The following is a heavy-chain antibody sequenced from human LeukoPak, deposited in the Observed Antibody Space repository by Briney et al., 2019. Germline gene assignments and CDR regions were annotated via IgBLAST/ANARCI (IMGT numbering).Heavy chain of an antibody. J-gene: IGHJ6*03. Sequence: ASVKVSCKASGYTFTSYGISWVRQAPGQGLEWMGWISAYNGNTNYAQKIQGRVTMTTDTSTSTAYMELRSLRSDDTAVYYCARRGGKNYGDYVVYYYYMDVWGKGTTVTVSS. CDR3: ARRGGKNYGDYVVYYYYMDV. V-gene: IGHV1-18*01. CDR2: ISAYNGNT. CDR1: GYTFTSYG. D-gene: IGHD4-17*01.